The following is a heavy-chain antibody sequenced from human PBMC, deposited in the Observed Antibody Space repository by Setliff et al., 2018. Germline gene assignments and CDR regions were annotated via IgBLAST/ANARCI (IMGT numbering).Heavy chain of an antibody. CDR1: GGSISSGSYY. D-gene: IGHD6-13*01. Sequence: PSETLSLTCTVSGGSISSGSYYWSWIRQPAGKGLEWIGRIYTSGSTNYNPSLKSRVTISVDTSKNQFSLKLSSVTAADTAVYYCARGGSWYGSSFDSWGQGRLVTVSS. CDR2: IYTSGST. V-gene: IGHV4-61*02. CDR3: ARGGSWYGSSFDS. J-gene: IGHJ4*02.